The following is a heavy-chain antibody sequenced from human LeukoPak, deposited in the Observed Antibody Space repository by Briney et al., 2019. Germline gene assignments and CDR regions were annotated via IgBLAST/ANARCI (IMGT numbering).Heavy chain of an antibody. J-gene: IGHJ4*02. CDR2: IYYSGGT. D-gene: IGHD5-24*01. V-gene: IGHV4-59*01. Sequence: PSETLSLTCTVSNGSISGNYWTWIRQPPGKGLEWIGYIYYSGGTNYNPSLKSRVTMSVDTSKNQFSLRLRSVTAADTAVYYCATDGRWLQFWGQGTLVTVSS. CDR3: ATDGRWLQF. CDR1: NGSISGNY.